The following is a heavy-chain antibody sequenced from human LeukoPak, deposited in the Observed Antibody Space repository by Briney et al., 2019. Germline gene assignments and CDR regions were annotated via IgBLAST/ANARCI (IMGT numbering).Heavy chain of an antibody. CDR3: AKGPISWLPVNFDY. Sequence: GGSLRLSCAASGFTFDDYAMHWVRQAPGKGLEWVSGISWNSGSIGYADSVKGRFTISRDNAKNSLYLQMSSLRAEDTALYYCAKGPISWLPVNFDYWGQGTLVTVSS. CDR1: GFTFDDYA. J-gene: IGHJ4*02. V-gene: IGHV3-9*01. D-gene: IGHD3-22*01. CDR2: ISWNSGSI.